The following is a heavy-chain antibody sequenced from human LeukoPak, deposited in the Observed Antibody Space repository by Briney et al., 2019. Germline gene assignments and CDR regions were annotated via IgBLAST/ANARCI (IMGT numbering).Heavy chain of an antibody. CDR2: ISYDGSNK. CDR1: GFTFSSYA. Sequence: PGRSLRLSCAASGFTFSSYAMHWVRQAPGKGLEWVAVISYDGSNKYYADSVKGRFTISRDNSKNTLYLQMNSLRAEDTAVYYCAKDDGAGGHWGDYWGQGTLVTVSS. V-gene: IGHV3-30-3*01. D-gene: IGHD4/OR15-4a*01. J-gene: IGHJ4*02. CDR3: AKDDGAGGHWGDY.